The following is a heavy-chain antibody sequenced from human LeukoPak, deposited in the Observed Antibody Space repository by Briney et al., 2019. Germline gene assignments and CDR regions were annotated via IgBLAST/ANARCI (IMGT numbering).Heavy chain of an antibody. CDR2: FDPEDGET. V-gene: IGHV1-24*01. CDR1: GYTLTELS. CDR3: ATVSRSSGSYGY. J-gene: IGHJ4*02. Sequence: ASVKASCKVSGYTLTELSMHWVRQAPGKGLEWMGGFDPEDGETIYAQKFQGRVTMTEDTSTDTAYMELSSLRSEDTAVYYCATVSRSSGSYGYWGQGTLVTVSS. D-gene: IGHD1-26*01.